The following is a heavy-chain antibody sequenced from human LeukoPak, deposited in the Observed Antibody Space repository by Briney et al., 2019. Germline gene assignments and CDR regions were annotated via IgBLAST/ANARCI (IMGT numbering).Heavy chain of an antibody. V-gene: IGHV3-7*01. CDR3: ARNSGSNPFDY. J-gene: IGHJ4*02. CDR2: IEQDGSQK. CDR1: GFTFSSYW. D-gene: IGHD1-26*01. Sequence: GGTLRLSCAASGFTFSSYWLSWVRQAPGKGLEWVASIEQDGSQKYYVDSVRGRFTISRDNAKNSVYLQTNSLRVEDTAVYYCARNSGSNPFDYWGQGTLVTVSS.